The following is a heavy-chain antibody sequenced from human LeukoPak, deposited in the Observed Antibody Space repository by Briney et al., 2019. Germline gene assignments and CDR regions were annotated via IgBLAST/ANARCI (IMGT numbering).Heavy chain of an antibody. J-gene: IGHJ4*02. Sequence: GGSLRLSCAASGFTFSSYAMSWVRQAPGKGLEWVSAISGSGGSTYYADSVKGRLTISRDNSKNTLYLQMNSLRAEDTAVYYCAKVLRGWRDYFDYWGQGTLVTVSS. CDR1: GFTFSSYA. D-gene: IGHD6-19*01. V-gene: IGHV3-23*01. CDR2: ISGSGGST. CDR3: AKVLRGWRDYFDY.